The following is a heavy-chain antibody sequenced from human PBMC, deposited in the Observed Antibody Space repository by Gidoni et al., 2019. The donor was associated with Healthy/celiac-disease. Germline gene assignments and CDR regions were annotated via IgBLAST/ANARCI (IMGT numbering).Heavy chain of an antibody. Sequence: QVQLQQWGERLWKPSETLSLTCAVYGGSLRGSYWGWVRQPPGKGLEGIGEINHSGSPNYNPSLKSRGTISVDTSKNQFSLKLCSVTAADAAVYYCARGLGCSSTSCYRYYYYGMDVWGQGTTVTVSS. V-gene: IGHV4-34*01. CDR2: INHSGSP. J-gene: IGHJ6*02. CDR1: GGSLRGSY. D-gene: IGHD2-2*01. CDR3: ARGLGCSSTSCYRYYYYGMDV.